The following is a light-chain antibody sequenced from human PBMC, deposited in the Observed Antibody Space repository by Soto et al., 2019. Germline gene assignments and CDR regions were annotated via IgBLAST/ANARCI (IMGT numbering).Light chain of an antibody. Sequence: EIVMTQSPATLSVSPGERATLSCRASQNISSNLAWYQQKPGQAPRVLIDGASTRATGIAARFSGSASGTEFTLTNSSLQSEDFAVYYCQQYNNWLWTFGQGTKVEIK. J-gene: IGKJ1*01. V-gene: IGKV3-15*01. CDR1: QNISSN. CDR3: QQYNNWLWT. CDR2: GAS.